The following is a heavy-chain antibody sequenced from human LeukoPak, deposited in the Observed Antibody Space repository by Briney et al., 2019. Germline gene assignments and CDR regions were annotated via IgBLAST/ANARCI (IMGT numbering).Heavy chain of an antibody. J-gene: IGHJ4*02. V-gene: IGHV3-21*01. CDR1: GFTFSSYS. Sequence: GGSLRLSCAASGFTFSSYSMNWVRQAPGKGLEWVSSISSSSSYIYYADSVEGRFTISRDNAKNSLYLQMNSLRAEDTAVYYCARDTTYRGGFDYWGQGTLVTVSS. CDR3: ARDTTYRGGFDY. D-gene: IGHD3-10*01. CDR2: ISSSSSYI.